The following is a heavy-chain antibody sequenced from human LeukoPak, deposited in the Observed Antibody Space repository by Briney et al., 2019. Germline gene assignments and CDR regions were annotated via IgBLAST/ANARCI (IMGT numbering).Heavy chain of an antibody. J-gene: IGHJ4*02. V-gene: IGHV3-53*01. CDR2: NYSGGST. CDR3: AREDILTGFDY. Sequence: GGSLRLSCAASGFTVSSNYMSWVRQAPGKGLECVSVNYSGGSTYYADSVKGRFTISRDNSKNTLYLQMNSLRAEDTAVYYCAREDILTGFDYWGQGTLVTVSS. D-gene: IGHD3-9*01. CDR1: GFTVSSNY.